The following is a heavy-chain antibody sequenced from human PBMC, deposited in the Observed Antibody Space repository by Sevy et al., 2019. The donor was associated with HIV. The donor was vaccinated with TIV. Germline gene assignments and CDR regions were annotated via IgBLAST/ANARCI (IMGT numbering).Heavy chain of an antibody. CDR3: ARQGDLDYFDY. CDR1: GYNFTPYW. V-gene: IGHV5-51*01. Sequence: GESLKISCKGTGYNFTPYWVGWVRQKPGQGLEWLGIIHPADSDTGYSPSFEGQVTFSVDNSITTVYLQWSGLKASDTAMYYCARQGDLDYFDYWGQGTLVTVSS. J-gene: IGHJ4*02. D-gene: IGHD1-1*01. CDR2: IHPADSDT.